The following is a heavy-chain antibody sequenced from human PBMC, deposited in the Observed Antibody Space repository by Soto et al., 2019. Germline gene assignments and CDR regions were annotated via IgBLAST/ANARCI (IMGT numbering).Heavy chain of an antibody. J-gene: IGHJ4*02. CDR2: MYYSGST. V-gene: IGHV4-59*01. Sequence: TVSGGSISSYSWSWIRQPPGKGLEWIGYMYYSGSTNYNPSLQSRITISVDTSKNQFSLKLTSVTAADTAVYYCALGDSFFDYWGQGTLLTVSS. CDR3: ALGDSFFDY. D-gene: IGHD2-21*02. CDR1: GGSISSYS.